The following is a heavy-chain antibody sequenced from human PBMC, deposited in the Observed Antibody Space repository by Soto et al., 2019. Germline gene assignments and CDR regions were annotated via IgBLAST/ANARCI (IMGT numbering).Heavy chain of an antibody. CDR1: GYTLTELS. CDR3: AITPRSGYYYDY. CDR2: FDPEDGET. V-gene: IGHV1-24*01. D-gene: IGHD3-22*01. J-gene: IGHJ4*02. Sequence: ASVKVSCKVSGYTLTELSMHWVRQAPGKGLEWMGGFDPEDGETIYAQKFQGRVTMTEDTSTDTAYMELSSLRSEDTAVYYCAITPRSGYYYDYWGQGTLVTVSS.